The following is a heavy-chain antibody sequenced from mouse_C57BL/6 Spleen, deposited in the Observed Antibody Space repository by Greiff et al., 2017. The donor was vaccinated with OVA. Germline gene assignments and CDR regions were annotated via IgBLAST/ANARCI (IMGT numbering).Heavy chain of an antibody. CDR2: IYPGSGST. D-gene: IGHD1-1*01. J-gene: IGHJ3*01. V-gene: IGHV1-55*01. CDR1: GYTFTSYW. Sequence: QVHVKQPGAELVKPGASVKMSCKASGYTFTSYWITWVKQRPGQGLEWIGDIYPGSGSTNYNEKFKSKATLTVDTSSSTAYMQLSSLTSEDSAVYYCASSQLAGFAYWGQGTLVTVSA. CDR3: ASSQLAGFAY.